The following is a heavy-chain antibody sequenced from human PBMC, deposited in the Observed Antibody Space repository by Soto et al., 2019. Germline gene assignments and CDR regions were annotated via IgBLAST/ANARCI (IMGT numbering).Heavy chain of an antibody. Sequence: SLRLSCAASGFTFGSYAMSWVRQAPGKGLEWVSAISGSGGSTYYADSVKGRFTISRDNSKNTLYLQMNSLRAEDTAVYYCAKDTVYYYGSVTYDYWGQGTLVTVSS. CDR1: GFTFGSYA. CDR3: AKDTVYYYGSVTYDY. CDR2: ISGSGGST. J-gene: IGHJ4*02. D-gene: IGHD3-10*01. V-gene: IGHV3-23*01.